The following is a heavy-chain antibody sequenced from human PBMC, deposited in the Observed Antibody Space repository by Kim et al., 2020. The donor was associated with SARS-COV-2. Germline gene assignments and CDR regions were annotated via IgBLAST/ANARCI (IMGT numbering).Heavy chain of an antibody. J-gene: IGHJ6*02. V-gene: IGHV4-39*01. CDR3: ARHGVQQLVSDYYYGMDV. D-gene: IGHD6-13*01. Sequence: LKSRVTLSVDTSKNQFYLKLSSVTAADTAVYYCARHGVQQLVSDYYYGMDVWGQGTTVTVSS.